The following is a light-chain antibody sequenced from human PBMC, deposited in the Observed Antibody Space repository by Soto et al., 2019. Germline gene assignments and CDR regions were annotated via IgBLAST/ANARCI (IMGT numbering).Light chain of an antibody. CDR3: HQTKSLPPT. J-gene: IGKJ5*01. V-gene: IGKV1-12*01. CDR2: GGS. Sequence: DIQITQSPSSVSASVGDRVTITCRASRGVSTWLGWYQQKPGRAPKHLLYGGSNLENGVPSRFSGSGSGTDFTLTISSLQPEDVATYYCHQTKSLPPTLGQGTRLEIK. CDR1: RGVSTW.